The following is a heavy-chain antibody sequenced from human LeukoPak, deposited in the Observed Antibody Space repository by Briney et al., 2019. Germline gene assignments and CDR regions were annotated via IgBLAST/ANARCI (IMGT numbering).Heavy chain of an antibody. CDR1: GYTFTSYD. CDR2: MNPNSGNT. Sequence: ASVKVSCKASGYTFTSYDIHWVRPATGQGLEWMGWMNPNSGNTGYAQKFQGRVTMTRNTSISTAYMELSSLRSEDTAVYYCARGLSDFWSGYCIDYWGQGTLVTVSS. CDR3: ARGLSDFWSGYCIDY. V-gene: IGHV1-8*01. J-gene: IGHJ4*02. D-gene: IGHD3-3*01.